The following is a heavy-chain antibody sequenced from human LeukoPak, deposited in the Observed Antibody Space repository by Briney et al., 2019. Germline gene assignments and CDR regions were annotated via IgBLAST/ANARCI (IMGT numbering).Heavy chain of an antibody. D-gene: IGHD3-9*01. Sequence: SETLSLTCTVSGGSISSYYWSWIRQPPGKGLEWIGYIYYSGSTNYNPSLKSRVTISVDTSKNQVSLKLSSVTAADTAVYYCASLVINYDILTGYPRRWFDPWGQGTLVAVSS. CDR1: GGSISSYY. CDR3: ASLVINYDILTGYPRRWFDP. V-gene: IGHV4-59*01. J-gene: IGHJ5*02. CDR2: IYYSGST.